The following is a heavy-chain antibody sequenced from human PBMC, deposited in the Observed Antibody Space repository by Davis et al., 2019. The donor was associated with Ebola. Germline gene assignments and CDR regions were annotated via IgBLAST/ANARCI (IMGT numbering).Heavy chain of an antibody. D-gene: IGHD4-17*01. CDR3: ARLNGDEGLFDP. V-gene: IGHV4-39*01. Sequence: MPSETLSLTCTVSGGSISSSSYYWGWIRQPPGKGLEWIGSIYYSGSTYYNPSLKSRVTISVDTSKNQFSLKLSSVTAADTAVYYCARLNGDEGLFDPWGQGTLVTVSS. J-gene: IGHJ5*02. CDR1: GGSISSSSYY. CDR2: IYYSGST.